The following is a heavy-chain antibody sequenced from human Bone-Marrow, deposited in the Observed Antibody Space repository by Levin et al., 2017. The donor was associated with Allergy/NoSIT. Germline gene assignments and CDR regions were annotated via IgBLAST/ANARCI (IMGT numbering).Heavy chain of an antibody. V-gene: IGHV5-51*01. J-gene: IGHJ5*02. D-gene: IGHD2-15*01. CDR1: GYSFTRYW. CDR3: ARQYCGGGSCTLSP. CDR2: IYPGDSDT. Sequence: KGGESLKISCQVSGYSFTRYWIGWVRQMPGKGLEYVGIIYPGDSDTRYSPSFHGHVTMSVDKSTSTAYLLWSSLKASDTARYYCARQYCGGGSCTLSPWGQGTLVTVSS.